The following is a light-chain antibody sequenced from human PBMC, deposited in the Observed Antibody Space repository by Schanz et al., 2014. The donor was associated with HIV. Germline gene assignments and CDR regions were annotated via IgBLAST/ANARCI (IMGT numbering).Light chain of an antibody. Sequence: EIVLTQSPGTLSLSPGERATLSCRASQRIDHLFLAWYQQKPGQAPRLLMYGASSRAAGIPDRFSASGSGSYFTLTLSRLEPEDFSVYYCQQYGTSPITFGHGTRLQI. V-gene: IGKV3-20*01. CDR3: QQYGTSPIT. CDR2: GAS. J-gene: IGKJ5*01. CDR1: QRIDHLF.